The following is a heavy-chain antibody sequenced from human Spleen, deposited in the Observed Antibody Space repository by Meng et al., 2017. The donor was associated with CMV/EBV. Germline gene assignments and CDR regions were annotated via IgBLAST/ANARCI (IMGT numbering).Heavy chain of an antibody. Sequence: ASVKVSCKASGYTFTGYYMHWVRQAPGQGLEWMGWINPNSGGTNYAQKFQGRVTMTRDTSISTAYMELSRLRSDDTAVYYCARDGRGSGSYGVFDYWGQGTLVTVSS. CDR2: INPNSGGT. CDR3: ARDGRGSGSYGVFDY. V-gene: IGHV1-2*02. D-gene: IGHD1-26*01. CDR1: GYTFTGYY. J-gene: IGHJ4*02.